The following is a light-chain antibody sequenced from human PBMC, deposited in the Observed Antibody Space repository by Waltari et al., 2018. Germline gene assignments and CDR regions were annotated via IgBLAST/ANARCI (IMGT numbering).Light chain of an antibody. CDR3: QTGGHGTWV. J-gene: IGLJ3*02. Sequence: QLVLTQSPSASASLGPSVKPTCPPSSGHSRNVIAWHQQQPEKGPRYLMKVNSDGSHSKGDDIPDRFSGSGSGAERYLTISSLQSEDEADYYCQTGGHGTWVFGGGTKLTVL. CDR2: VNSDGSH. V-gene: IGLV4-69*01. CDR1: SGHSRNV.